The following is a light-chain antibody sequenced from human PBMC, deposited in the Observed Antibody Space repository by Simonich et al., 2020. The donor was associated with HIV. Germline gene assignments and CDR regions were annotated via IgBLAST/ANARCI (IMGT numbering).Light chain of an antibody. CDR3: MQGTQSTT. V-gene: IGKV2-30*02. CDR1: QNVAHRDGNTH. J-gene: IGKJ1*01. CDR2: KVS. Sequence: DVVMTQSPLSLPVTLGQPASISCRSSQNVAHRDGNTHFNWFQQRPGQSPRRLIYKVSNRDSGVPDRFSGSESGTDFTLRISRVEAEDVGVYYCMQGTQSTTFGQGTKVELK.